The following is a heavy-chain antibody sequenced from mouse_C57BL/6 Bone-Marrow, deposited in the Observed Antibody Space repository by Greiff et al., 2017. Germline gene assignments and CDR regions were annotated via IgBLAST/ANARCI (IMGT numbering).Heavy chain of an antibody. Sequence: VQLQQSGPGLVAPSQSLYITCTVSGFSLTSYAISWVRQPPGKGLEWLGVIRTGGGTNYNSALKSRLSISKDNSKSQVFITMNRLQNDDTARYYCARYGYDGYWGQGTTLTVSS. J-gene: IGHJ2*01. V-gene: IGHV2-9-1*01. D-gene: IGHD2-2*01. CDR1: GFSLTSYA. CDR2: IRTGGGT. CDR3: ARYGYDGY.